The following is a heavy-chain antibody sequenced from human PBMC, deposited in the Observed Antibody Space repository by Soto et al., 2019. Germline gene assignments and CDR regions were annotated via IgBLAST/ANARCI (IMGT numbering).Heavy chain of an antibody. CDR2: ISAYNGNT. CDR1: GYTFTSYG. CDR3: ARDPPNSSGWLTPLSKKYYYYYYGMDV. D-gene: IGHD6-19*01. J-gene: IGHJ6*02. Sequence: SVKVSFKASGYTFTSYGISWVRQAPGQGLEWMGWISAYNGNTNYAQKLQGRVTMTTDTSTSTAYMELRSLRSDDTAVYYCARDPPNSSGWLTPLSKKYYYYYYGMDVWGQGTTVTVSS. V-gene: IGHV1-18*04.